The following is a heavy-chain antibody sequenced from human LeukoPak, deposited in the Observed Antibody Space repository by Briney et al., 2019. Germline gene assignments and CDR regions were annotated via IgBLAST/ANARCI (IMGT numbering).Heavy chain of an antibody. CDR3: ARGPAGNSNYYYYGMDV. CDR1: GYSISSGYY. V-gene: IGHV4-38-2*02. J-gene: IGHJ6*02. D-gene: IGHD4-23*01. CDR2: LYRSGST. Sequence: KPSETLSLTCTVSGYSISSGYYWAWIRQPPGKGLEWIGGLYRSGSTYYNPSLKSRVTISVDTSKNQFSLKLSSVTAADTAVYYCARGPAGNSNYYYYGMDVWGQGTTVTVSS.